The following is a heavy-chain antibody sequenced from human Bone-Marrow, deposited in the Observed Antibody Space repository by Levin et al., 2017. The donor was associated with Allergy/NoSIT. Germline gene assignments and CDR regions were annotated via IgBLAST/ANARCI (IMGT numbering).Heavy chain of an antibody. J-gene: IGHJ4*02. CDR1: GFTFSSYW. V-gene: IGHV3-74*01. CDR3: VRDRHTSGRYEIR. D-gene: IGHD6-19*01. CDR2: INSDGTTT. Sequence: GGSLRLSCVGSGFTFSSYWMNWVRQPPGKGPVWVSRINSDGTTTNYADSVQGRLTISRDNAKNTLYLQINSLRVDDTAVYYCVRDRHTSGRYEIRWGQGTGVTVSS.